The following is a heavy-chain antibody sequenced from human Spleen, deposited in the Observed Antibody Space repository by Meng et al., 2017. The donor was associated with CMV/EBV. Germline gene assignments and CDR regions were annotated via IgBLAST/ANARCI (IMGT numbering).Heavy chain of an antibody. J-gene: IGHJ4*02. D-gene: IGHD7-27*01. CDR1: GFVFSAYY. CDR3: ARDGTGGSLDY. CDR2: ITGGGGTL. Sequence: CAASGFVFSAYYMTWIRQAPGKGLEWVAHITGGGGTLYYADSVRGRFTISRDNAKNSLYLQMSSLRAEDTAVYFCARDGTGGSLDYWGPGTLVTVSS. V-gene: IGHV3-11*04.